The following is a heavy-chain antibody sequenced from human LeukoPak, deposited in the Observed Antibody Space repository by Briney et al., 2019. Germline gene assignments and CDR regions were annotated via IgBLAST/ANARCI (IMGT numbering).Heavy chain of an antibody. D-gene: IGHD4-17*01. CDR3: ARTDGDLDY. J-gene: IGHJ4*02. CDR1: GYTFTSYD. V-gene: IGHV1-8*01. CDR2: MSPKSGYT. Sequence: ASVKVSCKTSGYTFTSYDINWVRQATGQGLEWMGWMSPKSGYTGNAQKFQGRVTMTRNTAISTAYMELSSLRSEDTAVYYCARTDGDLDYWGQGTLVTVSS.